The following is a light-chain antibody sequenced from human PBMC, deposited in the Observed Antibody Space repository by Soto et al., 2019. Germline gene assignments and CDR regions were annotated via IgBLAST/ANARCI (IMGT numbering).Light chain of an antibody. Sequence: QSALTQPPSASGSPEQSVTISCTGTTSDYVSWYQQYPGKAPKLMIYDVTKRPSGVPDRFSGSKSGTTASLTVSGLQAEDEADYFCSSHAGARHSLFGGGTKLTVL. CDR3: SSHAGARHSL. J-gene: IGLJ2*01. CDR1: TSDY. CDR2: DVT. V-gene: IGLV2-8*01.